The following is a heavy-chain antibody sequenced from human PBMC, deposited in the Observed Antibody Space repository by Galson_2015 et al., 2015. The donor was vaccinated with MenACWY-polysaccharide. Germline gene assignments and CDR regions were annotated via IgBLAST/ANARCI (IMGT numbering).Heavy chain of an antibody. V-gene: IGHV3-21*01. D-gene: IGHD6-6*01. CDR1: GFTFSSYN. Sequence: SLRLSCAASGFTFSSYNMNWVRQAPGKGLEWVSSISSSSSYIYYADSVKGRFTISRDNAKNSLYLQMNSLRAEDTAVYYCASGHSSLVDYWGQGTLVTVSS. J-gene: IGHJ4*02. CDR3: ASGHSSLVDY. CDR2: ISSSSSYI.